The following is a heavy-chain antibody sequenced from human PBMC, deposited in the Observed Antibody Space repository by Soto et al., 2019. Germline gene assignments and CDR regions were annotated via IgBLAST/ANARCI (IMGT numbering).Heavy chain of an antibody. CDR1: GYTFTGYY. CDR2: INPNSGGT. J-gene: IGHJ4*02. Sequence: ASVKVSCKASGYTFTGYYMHWVRQAPGQGLEWMGWINPNSGGTNYAQKFQGRVTMTRETPISTHYMDPSSPTSEDTAVYYCARDVSGQGSDGPENYDYVWGSYRSPLDYWGQGTLVTVSS. CDR3: ARDVSGQGSDGPENYDYVWGSYRSPLDY. D-gene: IGHD3-16*02. V-gene: IGHV1-2*02.